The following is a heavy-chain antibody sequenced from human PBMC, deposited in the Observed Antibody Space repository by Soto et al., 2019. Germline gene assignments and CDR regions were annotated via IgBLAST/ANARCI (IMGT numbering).Heavy chain of an antibody. Sequence: QVQLVQSGDEVRKPGSSVKVSCKASGYIFVNYGIAWVRQAPGQGLEWMGWISAYNGNTHYASKVQGRLTMTTDTATSTAYMDLGTPTSDDTAVNYWAMVDNYVTPAPRDVWGQGTTVTVSS. D-gene: IGHD3-16*01. V-gene: IGHV1-18*01. CDR1: GYIFVNYG. J-gene: IGHJ6*02. CDR3: AMVDNYVTPAPRDV. CDR2: ISAYNGNT.